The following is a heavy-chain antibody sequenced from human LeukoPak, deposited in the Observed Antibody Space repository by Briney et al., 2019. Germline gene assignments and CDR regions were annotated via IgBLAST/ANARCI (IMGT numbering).Heavy chain of an antibody. D-gene: IGHD4/OR15-4a*01. CDR2: ISYDGSNE. CDR1: GFTFSSYG. Sequence: PGGSLRLSCAASGFTFSSYGMHWVRQAPGKGLEWVSVISYDGSNEYYADSVRGRFTISRENSKNTLYLQMNSLRAEDTAVYYCARRAGAYSHPYDYWGQGTLVTVSS. V-gene: IGHV3-30*03. J-gene: IGHJ4*02. CDR3: ARRAGAYSHPYDY.